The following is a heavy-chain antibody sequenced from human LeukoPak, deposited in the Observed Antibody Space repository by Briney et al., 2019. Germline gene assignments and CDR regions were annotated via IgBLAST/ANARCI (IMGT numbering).Heavy chain of an antibody. Sequence: ASVKVSCKASGYTFTGYYMHWVRQAPGQGLEWMGWINPNSGGTNYAQKFQGRVTMTRDTSISTAYMELSRLRSDDTAVYYCARDNDGSYNWFDPCGDGNLVSVSS. D-gene: IGHD1-1*01. V-gene: IGHV1-2*02. J-gene: IGHJ5*02. CDR1: GYTFTGYY. CDR2: INPNSGGT. CDR3: ARDNDGSYNWFDP.